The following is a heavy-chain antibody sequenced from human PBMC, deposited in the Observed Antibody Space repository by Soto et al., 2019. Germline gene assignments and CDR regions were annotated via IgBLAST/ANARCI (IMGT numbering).Heavy chain of an antibody. CDR2: ISAYSVDT. Sequence: QVQLVQSGAEVKKPGASVKVSCKASGYRFETYAMTWVRQAPGQGLEWMGWISAYSVDTYSAQKXXXRLTMTKDTXTXXXXMELRSLXXXXXXXYYCARGHGAXXXXXDVWG. CDR3: ARGHGAXXXXXDV. V-gene: IGHV1-18*01. J-gene: IGHJ6*02. CDR1: GYRFETYA. D-gene: IGHD3-10*01.